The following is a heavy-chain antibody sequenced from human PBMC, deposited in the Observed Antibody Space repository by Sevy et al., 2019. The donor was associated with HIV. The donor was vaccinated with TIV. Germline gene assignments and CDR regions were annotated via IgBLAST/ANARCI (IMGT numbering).Heavy chain of an antibody. V-gene: IGHV3-30-3*01. J-gene: IGHJ3*02. CDR3: ARDDSSGYLFDAFDI. CDR2: ISYDGSNK. CDR1: GFTFSSYA. D-gene: IGHD3-22*01. Sequence: GGSLRLSCAASGFTFSSYAMHWVRQAPGKGLEWVAVISYDGSNKYYADSVKGRFTISRDNSKNTRYLQMNSLIAEDTAVYYCARDDSSGYLFDAFDIWGQGTMVTVSS.